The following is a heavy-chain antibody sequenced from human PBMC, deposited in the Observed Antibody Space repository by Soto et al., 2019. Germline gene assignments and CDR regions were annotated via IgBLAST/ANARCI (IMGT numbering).Heavy chain of an antibody. CDR3: ARDLMYSHLDG. Sequence: PWGSLRLSCAASGFTFSSDSMNWVRQAPGKGLEWVSSISSSSSYIYYADSVKGRFTISRDNAKNSLYLKMNSLRAEDTAVYYCARDLMYSHLDGCVQGTTVIVS. CDR1: GFTFSSDS. V-gene: IGHV3-21*04. CDR2: ISSSSSYI. D-gene: IGHD2-8*01. J-gene: IGHJ6*02.